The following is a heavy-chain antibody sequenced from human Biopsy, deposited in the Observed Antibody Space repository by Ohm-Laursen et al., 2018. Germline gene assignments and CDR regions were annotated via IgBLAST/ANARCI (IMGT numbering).Heavy chain of an antibody. J-gene: IGHJ5*02. Sequence: TLSLTCAVYGGTYSGYYWSWIRQPPGKGLEWNGEVHHDGRANYNPSLKSRVTISGDMSKKQFSLKLSGVTAADTAVYYCARFIVPSLHCSNGVCPIRWFDPWGQGTLVTVFS. D-gene: IGHD2-2*01. CDR3: ARFIVPSLHCSNGVCPIRWFDP. CDR1: GGTYSGYY. CDR2: VHHDGRA. V-gene: IGHV4-34*01.